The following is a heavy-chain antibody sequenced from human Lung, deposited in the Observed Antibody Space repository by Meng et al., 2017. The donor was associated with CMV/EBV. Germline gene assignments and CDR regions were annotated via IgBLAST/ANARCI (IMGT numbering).Heavy chain of an antibody. CDR1: GFTFSGYA. D-gene: IGHD1-26*01. CDR2: LRYDGSNK. J-gene: IGHJ4*02. CDR3: AKTGSGSYVDS. Sequence: GGSLRLSCAASGFTFSGYAMHWVRQAPGKGLEWVSFLRYDGSNKHYADSVKGRFTISRDNSENTLYLQMNSLRPEDTAVYYCAKTGSGSYVDSWGQETLVTVSS. V-gene: IGHV3-30*02.